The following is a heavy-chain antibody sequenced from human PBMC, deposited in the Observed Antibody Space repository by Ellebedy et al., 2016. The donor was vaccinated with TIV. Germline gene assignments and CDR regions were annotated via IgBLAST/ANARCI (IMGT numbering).Heavy chain of an antibody. V-gene: IGHV5-51*01. Sequence: GASLKISCKGSGYSYTSYWIGWVRQMPEKGLEWMGLIHPGDSDNKYIPSFQGKVTISADKSISTAYLQWSSLKATDTAMYYCARPSASEPSYYFDYWGQGTLVTVSS. CDR2: IHPGDSDN. D-gene: IGHD6-19*01. J-gene: IGHJ4*02. CDR3: ARPSASEPSYYFDY. CDR1: GYSYTSYW.